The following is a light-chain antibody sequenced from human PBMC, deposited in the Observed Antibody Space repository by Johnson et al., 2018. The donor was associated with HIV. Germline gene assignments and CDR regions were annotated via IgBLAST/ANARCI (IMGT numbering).Light chain of an antibody. Sequence: QSALTQPPSVSAAPGQTVNISCSGNVSNIESYFVSWYQQLPGAAPTLLIYEDNKRPSGIPDRFSGSKSGATAPLGITGLHTGDKADSYCGIWDASLTPLYGFGTGPTITVL. J-gene: IGLJ1*01. CDR3: GIWDASLTPLYG. CDR2: EDN. V-gene: IGLV1-51*02. CDR1: VSNIESYF.